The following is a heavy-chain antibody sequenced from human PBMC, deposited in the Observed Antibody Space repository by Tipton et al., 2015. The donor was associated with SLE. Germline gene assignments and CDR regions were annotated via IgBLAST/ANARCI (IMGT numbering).Heavy chain of an antibody. Sequence: TLSLTCTVSGASFSANYWGWIRQPPGKGLEWIGESDQRGSTNYNPSLKSRVTISVNTSKNQFSLRLSSVTAADTAMFYCASGTLEWSHEPDYWGQGTLVTVSS. D-gene: IGHD3-3*01. CDR3: ASGTLEWSHEPDY. CDR2: SDQRGST. J-gene: IGHJ4*02. V-gene: IGHV4-34*01. CDR1: GASFSANY.